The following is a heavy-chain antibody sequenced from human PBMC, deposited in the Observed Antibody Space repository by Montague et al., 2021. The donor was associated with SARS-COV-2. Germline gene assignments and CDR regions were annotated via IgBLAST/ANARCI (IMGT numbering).Heavy chain of an antibody. D-gene: IGHD3-3*01. J-gene: IGHJ4*02. Sequence: SETLSLTCAVYGGPFSGYYWSWIRQPPGKGLEWIGEINRSGSTNYNPSLKSRVTISVDTSKNQFSLKLSSVTAADTAVYYCARGYQLRFLEWSSRQSTFDYWGQGTLVTVSS. V-gene: IGHV4-34*01. CDR1: GGPFSGYY. CDR3: ARGYQLRFLEWSSRQSTFDY. CDR2: INRSGST.